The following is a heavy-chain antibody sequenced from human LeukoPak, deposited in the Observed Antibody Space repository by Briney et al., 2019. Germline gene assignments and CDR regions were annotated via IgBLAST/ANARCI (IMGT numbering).Heavy chain of an antibody. CDR1: GGTFSSYA. CDR3: ARIILGYCSSTSCFTGADYYYYMDV. V-gene: IGHV1-69*05. D-gene: IGHD2-2*01. J-gene: IGHJ6*03. CDR2: IIPIFGTA. Sequence: VASVKVSCKASGGTFSSYAISWVRQAPGQGLEWMGGIIPIFGTANYAQKLQGRVTITTDESTSTAYMELSSLRSEDTAVYYCARIILGYCSSTSCFTGADYYYYMDVWGKGTTVTVSS.